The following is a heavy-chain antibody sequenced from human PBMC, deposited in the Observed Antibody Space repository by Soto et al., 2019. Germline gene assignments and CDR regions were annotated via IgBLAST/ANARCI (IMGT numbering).Heavy chain of an antibody. CDR3: ASYIVATIPEPYYFDY. CDR1: GGSISSSSDY. Sequence: PSETLSLTCTVSGGSISSSSDYWGWIRQPPGKGLEWIGSIYYSGSTYYNPSLKSRVTISVDTSKNQFSLKLSSVTAADTAVYYCASYIVATIPEPYYFDYWGQGTLVTVSS. V-gene: IGHV4-39*01. D-gene: IGHD5-12*01. J-gene: IGHJ4*02. CDR2: IYYSGST.